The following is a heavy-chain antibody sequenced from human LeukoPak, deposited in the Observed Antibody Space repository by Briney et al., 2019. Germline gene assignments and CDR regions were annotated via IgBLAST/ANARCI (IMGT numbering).Heavy chain of an antibody. Sequence: ASVKVSCKASGYTFTGYYMHWVRQAPGQGLEWMGWIDPNSGGTNYAQKFQGRVTMTRDTSVSTAYMELSRLRSDDTAVYYCARDKSGSSGWYSYFDYWGQGTLVTVSS. V-gene: IGHV1-2*02. J-gene: IGHJ4*02. CDR2: IDPNSGGT. CDR1: GYTFTGYY. CDR3: ARDKSGSSGWYSYFDY. D-gene: IGHD6-19*01.